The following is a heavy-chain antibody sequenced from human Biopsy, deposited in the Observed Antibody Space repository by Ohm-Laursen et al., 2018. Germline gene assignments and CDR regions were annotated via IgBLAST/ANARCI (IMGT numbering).Heavy chain of an antibody. J-gene: IGHJ2*01. D-gene: IGHD3-22*01. Sequence: GTLSLTCTVSGDSISSYYWSWIRQPPGKGLEWIGYVYYTGSTDYNPSLQSRVTISVDTSKNHFSLRLRSVTPADTAIYYCARDRGFYSDRTVPGYFDLWGRGTLVTVSS. V-gene: IGHV4-59*01. CDR2: VYYTGST. CDR3: ARDRGFYSDRTVPGYFDL. CDR1: GDSISSYY.